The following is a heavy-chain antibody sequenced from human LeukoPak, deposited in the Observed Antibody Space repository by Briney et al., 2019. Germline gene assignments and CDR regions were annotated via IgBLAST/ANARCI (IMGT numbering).Heavy chain of an antibody. D-gene: IGHD5-12*01. J-gene: IGHJ4*02. CDR3: AKARGYSGYGHFDY. V-gene: IGHV3-23*01. CDR1: GFTFSSYA. Sequence: GGSLRLSCAASGFTFSSYAMSWVRQAPGKGLEWVSAISGSGGSTYYADSVKGRFTISRDNSKNTLYLQMNSLRAEDAAVYYCAKARGYSGYGHFDYWGQGTLVTVSS. CDR2: ISGSGGST.